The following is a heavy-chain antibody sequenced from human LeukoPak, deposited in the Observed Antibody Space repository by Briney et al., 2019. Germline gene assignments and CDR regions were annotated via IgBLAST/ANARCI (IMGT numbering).Heavy chain of an antibody. V-gene: IGHV4-59*08. J-gene: IGHJ1*01. Sequence: SKTLSLTCTVSGGSISRYYWTWIRQPPGKRLYLIGYIFYTGSTNYNPSLKSRVTISIDTSKNQFSLKLNSVTAADTAIYYCARAVDSSGFSSFQYWGQGTLVTVSS. CDR3: ARAVDSSGFSSFQY. D-gene: IGHD3-22*01. CDR2: IFYTGST. CDR1: GGSISRYY.